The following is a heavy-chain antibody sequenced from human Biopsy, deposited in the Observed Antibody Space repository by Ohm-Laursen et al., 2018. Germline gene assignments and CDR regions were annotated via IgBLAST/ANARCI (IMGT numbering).Heavy chain of an antibody. D-gene: IGHD3-9*01. Sequence: SSVKVSCKTSGYTFTTYYMHWVRQAPGQGLEWMGIMNPSGGSRTNAQKFHDRVTMTRDTSTSTVYMELSSLRSEDTAVYYCARDPNYDILVGSPKKYGMDVWGQGTTVTVSS. CDR2: MNPSGGSR. CDR1: GYTFTTYY. V-gene: IGHV1-46*01. J-gene: IGHJ6*02. CDR3: ARDPNYDILVGSPKKYGMDV.